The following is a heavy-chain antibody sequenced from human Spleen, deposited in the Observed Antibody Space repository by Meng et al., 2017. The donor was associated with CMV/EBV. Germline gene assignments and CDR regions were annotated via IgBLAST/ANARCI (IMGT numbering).Heavy chain of an antibody. V-gene: IGHV4-61*01. CDR3: ARAGGYGDYPQGIDY. CDR1: GGSVSSGNYY. J-gene: IGHJ4*01. Sequence: SETLSLTCTVSGGSVSSGNYYWTWIRRPPGKGLEWIGYVYYSGSTTYNPSLESRVTISVDTSKNQFSLKLSSVTAADTAVYYCARAGGYGDYPQGIDYWGQGTLVTVSS. D-gene: IGHD4-17*01. CDR2: VYYSGST.